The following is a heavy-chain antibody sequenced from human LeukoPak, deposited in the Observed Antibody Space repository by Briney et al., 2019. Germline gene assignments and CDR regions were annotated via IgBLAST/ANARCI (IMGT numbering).Heavy chain of an antibody. D-gene: IGHD6-13*01. J-gene: IGHJ3*02. Sequence: PGGSLRLSCAASGFTFSTYSMNWVRQAPGKGLEWVSSISSSSSYIYYADSLKGRFTISRDNAKNSLYLQMNSLRAEDTAVYYCARAGYSSSWDSSDAFDIWGQGTMVTVSS. CDR2: ISSSSSYI. CDR1: GFTFSTYS. CDR3: ARAGYSSSWDSSDAFDI. V-gene: IGHV3-21*01.